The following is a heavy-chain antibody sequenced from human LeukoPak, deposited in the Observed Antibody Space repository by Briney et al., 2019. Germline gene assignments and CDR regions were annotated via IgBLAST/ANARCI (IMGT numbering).Heavy chain of an antibody. V-gene: IGHV3-53*01. Sequence: GGSLRLSRAASGFNVGSKYISTVRQAPGKGLEWVSVAYSGGATYYANSVKGRFTISIDTARNSVFLQMDSLTDEDTAVYYCARGPHNIWDLYFQSWVQGTLVTVSS. D-gene: IGHD3-9*01. J-gene: IGHJ5*02. CDR1: GFNVGSKY. CDR2: AYSGGAT. CDR3: ARGPHNIWDLYFQS.